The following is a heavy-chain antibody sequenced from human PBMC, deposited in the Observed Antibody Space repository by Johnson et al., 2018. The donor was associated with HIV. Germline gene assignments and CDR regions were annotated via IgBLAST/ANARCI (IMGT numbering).Heavy chain of an antibody. CDR3: AKDITVVMHGAGAFDI. V-gene: IGHV3-9*01. Sequence: VQLVESGGGLVQPGRSLRLSCAASGFTFDDYAMHWVRQAPGKGLEWVSSIGSNSGTIGYADSVKCRFTISRDNAKNSLYLQMSSLRAEDTALYYCAKDITVVMHGAGAFDILGQGTMVTVSS. D-gene: IGHD4-23*01. CDR1: GFTFDDYA. J-gene: IGHJ3*02. CDR2: IGSNSGTI.